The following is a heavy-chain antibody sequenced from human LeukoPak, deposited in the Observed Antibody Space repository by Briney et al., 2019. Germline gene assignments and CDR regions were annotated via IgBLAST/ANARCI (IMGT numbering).Heavy chain of an antibody. V-gene: IGHV3-21*01. CDR3: ARVSYGSGSYYSWGPDY. Sequence: GGSLRLSCAASGFTFSNYNMNWVRQAPGKGLEWVSSISSSSTYVYYADSVKGRFTISRDNAKKSLYPQMNSLRAEDTAVYYCARVSYGSGSYYSWGPDYWGQGTLVTVSS. CDR1: GFTFSNYN. J-gene: IGHJ4*02. CDR2: ISSSSTYV. D-gene: IGHD3-10*01.